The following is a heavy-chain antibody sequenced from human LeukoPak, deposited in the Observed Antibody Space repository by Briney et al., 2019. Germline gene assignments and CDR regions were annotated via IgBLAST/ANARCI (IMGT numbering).Heavy chain of an antibody. J-gene: IGHJ3*02. Sequence: GSLRLSCAASGFTFSSYAMSWVRQAPGKGLEWIGYIYYSGSTNYNPSLKSRVTISVDTSKNQFSLKLSSVTAADTAVYYCARFSWGLLDAFDIWGQGTMVTVSS. CDR1: GFTFSSYA. D-gene: IGHD3-16*01. CDR2: IYYSGST. CDR3: ARFSWGLLDAFDI. V-gene: IGHV4-59*01.